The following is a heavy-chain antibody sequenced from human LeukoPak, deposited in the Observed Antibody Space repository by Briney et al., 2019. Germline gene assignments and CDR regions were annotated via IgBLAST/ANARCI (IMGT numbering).Heavy chain of an antibody. CDR2: IYYSEST. J-gene: IGHJ4*02. CDR3: ARHRAGAGKYFDY. CDR1: GGSISSSGYY. Sequence: KASETLSLTCTVSGGSISSSGYYWGWIRQPPGKGLEWIGSIYYSESTYYNPSLRSRVTMSVDTSKYQFSLKVSSVTAADTVVYYCARHRAGAGKYFDYWGQGTLVTVSS. V-gene: IGHV4-39*01. D-gene: IGHD1-26*01.